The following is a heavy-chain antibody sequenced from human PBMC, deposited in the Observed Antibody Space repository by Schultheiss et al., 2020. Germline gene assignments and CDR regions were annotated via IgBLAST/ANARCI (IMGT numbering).Heavy chain of an antibody. CDR1: GFTFGDYA. CDR3: TRAYRGYSYGYYYYYMDV. CDR2: IRSKAYGGTT. V-gene: IGHV3-49*03. J-gene: IGHJ6*03. Sequence: GGSLRLSCTASGFTFGDYAMSWFRQAPGKGLEWVGYIRSKAYGGTTEYAASVKGRFTISRDDSKSIAYLQMNSLKTEDTAVYYCTRAYRGYSYGYYYYYMDVWGKGTTVTVSS. D-gene: IGHD5-18*01.